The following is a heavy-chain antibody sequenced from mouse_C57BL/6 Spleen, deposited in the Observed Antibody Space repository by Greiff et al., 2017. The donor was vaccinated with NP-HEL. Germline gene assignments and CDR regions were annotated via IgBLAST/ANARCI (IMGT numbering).Heavy chain of an antibody. CDR2: IHPNSGSN. J-gene: IGHJ4*01. Sequence: VQLQQPGAELVKPGASVKLSCKASGYTFTSYWMHWVKQRPGQGLEWIGMIHPNSGSNNYNEKFKSKATLTVDKSSSTAYMQLSSLTSEDSAVYYCARREGWLLRGYAMDYWGQGTSVTVSS. CDR1: GYTFTSYW. D-gene: IGHD2-3*01. CDR3: ARREGWLLRGYAMDY. V-gene: IGHV1-64*01.